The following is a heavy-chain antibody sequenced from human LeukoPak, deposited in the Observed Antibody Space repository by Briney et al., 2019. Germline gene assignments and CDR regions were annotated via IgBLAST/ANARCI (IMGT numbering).Heavy chain of an antibody. V-gene: IGHV3-23*01. CDR2: ISGRGDNM. Sequence: GGSLRLSCAASGFTFYNYAMSWVRQAPGKGLEWVSSISGRGDNMYYADSVKGRFTISRDNSKNTLFLQMNSLRAEDTAVYYCAKGSSYSNYPHYFDYWGQGTLVTVSS. CDR3: AKGSSYSNYPHYFDY. CDR1: GFTFYNYA. J-gene: IGHJ4*02. D-gene: IGHD4-11*01.